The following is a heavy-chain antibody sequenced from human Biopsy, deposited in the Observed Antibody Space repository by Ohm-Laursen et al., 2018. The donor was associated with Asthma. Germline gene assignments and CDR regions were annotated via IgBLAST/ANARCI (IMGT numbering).Heavy chain of an antibody. D-gene: IGHD5-18*01. V-gene: IGHV1-69*06. J-gene: IGHJ5*02. CDR2: VIPKYGTP. Sequence: SSAKASCKASGGTFSSYAIRWVRQAPGQGQERMGGVIPKYGTPTYAQKFRGRVTITAAKSAGTSDMEVSNLRFEDTAVYFCAGLSRPIGFGYGYEKTWGQGTLVTVSS. CDR3: AGLSRPIGFGYGYEKT. CDR1: GGTFSSYA.